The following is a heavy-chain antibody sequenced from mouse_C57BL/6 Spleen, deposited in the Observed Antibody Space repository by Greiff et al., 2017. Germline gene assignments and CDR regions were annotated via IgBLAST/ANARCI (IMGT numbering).Heavy chain of an antibody. CDR1: GYTFTSYW. D-gene: IGHD2-5*01. V-gene: IGHV1-69*01. Sequence: QVTLKESGAELVMPGASVKLSCKASGYTFTSYWMHWVKQRPGQGLEWIGEIDPSDSYTNYNQKFKGKSTLTVDKSSSTAYMQLSSLTSEDSAVYYCARSNSNYLFDYWGQGTTLTVSS. CDR3: ARSNSNYLFDY. J-gene: IGHJ2*01. CDR2: IDPSDSYT.